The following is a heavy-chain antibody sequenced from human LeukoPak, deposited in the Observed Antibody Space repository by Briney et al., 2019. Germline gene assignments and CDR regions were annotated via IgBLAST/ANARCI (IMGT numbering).Heavy chain of an antibody. V-gene: IGHV4-34*01. J-gene: IGHJ6*03. D-gene: IGHD3-10*01. CDR3: ARRLGGSGSYYSRYYYYMDV. Sequence: PSETLSLTCAVYGGSFSGYYWSWIRQPPGKGLDGMGEINQSGSTNYTPSLKSRVTISVDTSKNQFSLKLSSVTAADTAVYYCARRLGGSGSYYSRYYYYMDVWGKGTTVTVSS. CDR2: INQSGST. CDR1: GGSFSGYY.